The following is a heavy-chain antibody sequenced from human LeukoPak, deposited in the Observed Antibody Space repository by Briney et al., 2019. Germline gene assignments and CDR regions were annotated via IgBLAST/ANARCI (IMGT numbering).Heavy chain of an antibody. CDR1: GYTFTSYG. V-gene: IGHV1-18*01. CDR2: ISAYNGNT. Sequence: ASVKVSCKASGYTFTSYGISWVRQAPGQGLEWMGWISAYNGNTNYAQKLQGRVTMTTDTSTSTAYMELRSLRSDDTAVYYCARDVEPHIMTTSRIDAFDIWGQGTMVTVSS. D-gene: IGHD3-16*01. J-gene: IGHJ3*02. CDR3: ARDVEPHIMTTSRIDAFDI.